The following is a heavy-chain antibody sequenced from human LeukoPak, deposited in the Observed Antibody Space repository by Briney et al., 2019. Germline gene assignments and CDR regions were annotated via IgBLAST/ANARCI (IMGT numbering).Heavy chain of an antibody. CDR2: IYPDDSET. J-gene: IGHJ4*02. D-gene: IGHD6-19*01. CDR1: GYRFNTYW. Sequence: GESLRISLQGSGYRFNTYWIAWVRPVSGKGLEWVGIIYPDDSETKYSPSFQGQVSISADKSINTAYLQWSSVKASDSALYYCSRQSAGWYLPDYWGQGTLVTVSS. CDR3: SRQSAGWYLPDY. V-gene: IGHV5-51*01.